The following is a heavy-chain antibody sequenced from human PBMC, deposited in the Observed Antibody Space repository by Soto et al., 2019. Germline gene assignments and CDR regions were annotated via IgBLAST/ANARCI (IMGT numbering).Heavy chain of an antibody. D-gene: IGHD6-6*01. V-gene: IGHV1-2*02. J-gene: IGHJ4*02. CDR1: GYTFTSYY. CDR2: INPNSGDT. Sequence: QVQLVQSGAEVKKPGASVKVSCKASGYTFTSYYMHWVRQAPGQGLEWTGWINPNSGDTNYAQKFQGRVTMTRDTSMSTAYMGLGRLLSDDTAVYYRASQYSSSSVSYFDCRGQGALVTVSS. CDR3: ASQYSSSSVSYFDC.